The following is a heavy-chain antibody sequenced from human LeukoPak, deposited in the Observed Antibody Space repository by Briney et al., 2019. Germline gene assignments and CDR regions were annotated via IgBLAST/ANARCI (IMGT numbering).Heavy chain of an antibody. CDR2: ISTSGST. J-gene: IGHJ6*03. CDR3: ATNRMWGGVYFFYYMDV. CDR1: GGSISNWY. Sequence: SETLSLTCDVSGGSISNWYWSWIRQPPGKGLEWIGSISTSGSTNYNPSLKSRVIISVDTSKKQFYLKLSSVTAADTAVYFCATNRMWGGVYFFYYMDVWGKGTTVTVSS. D-gene: IGHD3-16*01. V-gene: IGHV4-4*09.